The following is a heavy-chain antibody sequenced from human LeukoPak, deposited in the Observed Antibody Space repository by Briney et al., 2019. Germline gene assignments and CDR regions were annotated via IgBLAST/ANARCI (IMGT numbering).Heavy chain of an antibody. D-gene: IGHD7-27*01. CDR3: AKDISNWDSRHFDY. Sequence: GGSLRLSCAASGFTFSDYAIHWVRQAPGKGLEWVALIRHGTATYYADSVKGRFTISRDNSKNSLYLQMNSLRTEDTALYYCAKDISNWDSRHFDYWGQGTLVTVSS. CDR1: GFTFSDYA. V-gene: IGHV3-43*02. CDR2: IRHGTAT. J-gene: IGHJ4*02.